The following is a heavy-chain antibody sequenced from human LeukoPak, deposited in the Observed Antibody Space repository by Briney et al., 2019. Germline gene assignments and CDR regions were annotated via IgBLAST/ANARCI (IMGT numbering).Heavy chain of an antibody. D-gene: IGHD3-10*01. CDR3: ARAISKTHKLWFGESADAFDI. V-gene: IGHV6-1*01. CDR2: TYYRSKWYN. CDR1: GDSVSSNSAA. J-gene: IGHJ3*02. Sequence: SQTLSLTCAISGDSVSSNSAAWNWIRQSPSRGLEWLGRTYYRSKWYNDYAVSVKSRITINPDTSKNQFSLQLNSVTPEDTAVYYCARAISKTHKLWFGESADAFDIWGQGTMVTVSS.